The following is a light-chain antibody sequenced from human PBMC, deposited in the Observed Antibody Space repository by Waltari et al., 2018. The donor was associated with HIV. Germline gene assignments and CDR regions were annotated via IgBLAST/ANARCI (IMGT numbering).Light chain of an antibody. V-gene: IGKV4-1*01. CDR3: QQYYGIPRT. J-gene: IGKJ1*01. CDR2: WAS. Sequence: DIVMTQSPDSLAVSLGERATINCKSSRSVLYTSNNKNYLAWYQHKPGQPPKLLIYWASTRQSGVPDRFSGSGSGTDFTLAINNLQAEDVAVYYCQQYYGIPRTFGQGTKVEIK. CDR1: RSVLYTSNNKNY.